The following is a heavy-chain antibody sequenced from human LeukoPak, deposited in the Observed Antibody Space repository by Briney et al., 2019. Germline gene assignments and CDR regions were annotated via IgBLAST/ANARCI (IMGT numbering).Heavy chain of an antibody. V-gene: IGHV3-23*01. CDR3: AKYGSGWTLYFYYYMDV. J-gene: IGHJ6*03. CDR1: GFTFNSYS. D-gene: IGHD6-19*01. Sequence: GGSLRLSCAGSGFTFNSYSMGWVRQPAGKGLEWVSGISGSGGSTYYTDSVKGRFTISRDNSKNTLYLQMNSLRPEDTALYYCAKYGSGWTLYFYYYMDVWGKGTTVTVSS. CDR2: ISGSGGST.